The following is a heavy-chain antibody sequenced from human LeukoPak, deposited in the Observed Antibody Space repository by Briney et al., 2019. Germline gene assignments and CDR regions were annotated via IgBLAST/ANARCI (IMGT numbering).Heavy chain of an antibody. J-gene: IGHJ4*02. CDR1: GFTFNTYG. Sequence: GGSLRLSCAASGFTFNTYGMHWVRQAPGKGLEWVAFIRYDGRNKYYADSVKGRFTISRDNSKNTLYLQMNTLRAEDTAVYYCAKDDYYDTSGYRDWGQGTLVTVSS. CDR2: IRYDGRNK. CDR3: AKDDYYDTSGYRD. D-gene: IGHD3-22*01. V-gene: IGHV3-30*02.